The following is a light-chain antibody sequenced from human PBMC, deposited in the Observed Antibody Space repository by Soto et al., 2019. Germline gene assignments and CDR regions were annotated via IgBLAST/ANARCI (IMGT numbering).Light chain of an antibody. V-gene: IGLV1-51*02. Sequence: QSVLTQPPSVSAAPGQKVTISCSGSSSKIGNNYVSWYQQLPGTAPKLLIYENNKRPSGIPDRFSGSKSGTSTTLGITGLQTGYEADYYCGTWDSSLSAFYVFGTGTKVTVL. CDR2: ENN. J-gene: IGLJ1*01. CDR3: GTWDSSLSAFYV. CDR1: SSKIGNNY.